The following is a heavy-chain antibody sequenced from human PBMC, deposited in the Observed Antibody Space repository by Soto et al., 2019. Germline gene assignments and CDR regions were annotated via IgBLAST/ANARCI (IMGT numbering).Heavy chain of an antibody. D-gene: IGHD5-12*01. CDR3: ARPLSPGSGYDVFDI. CDR2: IYPGDSDT. CDR1: GYSFTSYW. J-gene: IGHJ3*02. V-gene: IGHV5-51*01. Sequence: GESLKISCKGSGYSFTSYWIGWVRQMPGKGLESMGIIYPGDSDTRYSPSFQGQVTISADKSISTAYLQWSSLKASDTAMYYCARPLSPGSGYDVFDIWGQGTMVTVSS.